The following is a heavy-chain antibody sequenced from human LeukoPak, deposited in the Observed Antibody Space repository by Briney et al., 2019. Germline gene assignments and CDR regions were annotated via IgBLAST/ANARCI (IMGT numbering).Heavy chain of an antibody. V-gene: IGHV3-23*01. CDR3: AKEAGYSGYDYPDY. CDR1: GFTFSSYA. Sequence: GGSLRLSCAASGFTFSSYAMSWVRQAPGKGLEWVSAISCSGYSTYYADSVKGRFTISRDNFKNTLYLQMNCLRAEDTAVYYCAKEAGYSGYDYPDYWGQGTLVTVSS. J-gene: IGHJ4*02. CDR2: ISCSGYST. D-gene: IGHD5-12*01.